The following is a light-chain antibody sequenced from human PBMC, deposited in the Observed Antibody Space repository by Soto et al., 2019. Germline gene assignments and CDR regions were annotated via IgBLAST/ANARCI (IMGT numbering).Light chain of an antibody. Sequence: DIQMTQSPSSLSASVGDRVTITCQASQDISNYLNWYQQKPGKAPKLLIYDASNLETGVPSRFSGSGSGTDFTFTISSPQPEDIGTYYCQQYGYLPALTFGGGTKVEIK. CDR2: DAS. CDR1: QDISNY. V-gene: IGKV1-33*01. J-gene: IGKJ4*01. CDR3: QQYGYLPALT.